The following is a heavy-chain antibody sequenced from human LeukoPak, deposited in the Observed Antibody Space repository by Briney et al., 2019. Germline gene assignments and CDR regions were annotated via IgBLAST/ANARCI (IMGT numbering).Heavy chain of an antibody. CDR3: AKDIGFGELSSQDY. V-gene: IGHV3-43*02. Sequence: PGGSLRLSCAASGFTFDDYAMNWVRQAPGKGLEWVSLISGDGGSTYYADSVKGRFTISRDNSKNSLYLQMNSLRTEDTALYYCAKDIGFGELSSQDYWGQGTLVTVSS. J-gene: IGHJ4*02. CDR2: ISGDGGST. CDR1: GFTFDDYA. D-gene: IGHD3-10*01.